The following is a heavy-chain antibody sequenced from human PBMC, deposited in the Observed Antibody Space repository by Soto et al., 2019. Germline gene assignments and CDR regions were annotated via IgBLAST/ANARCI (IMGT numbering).Heavy chain of an antibody. CDR2: INPNSGGT. V-gene: IGHV1-2*02. Sequence: ASVKVSCKASGYTFTGYYMHWVRQAPGQGLEWMGWINPNSGGTNYAQKFQGRVTMTRDTSISTAYMELSRMRSDDTAVYYCARNSSSWYSMDVWGQGTTVTVSS. CDR3: ARNSSSWYSMDV. CDR1: GYTFTGYY. J-gene: IGHJ6*02. D-gene: IGHD6-13*01.